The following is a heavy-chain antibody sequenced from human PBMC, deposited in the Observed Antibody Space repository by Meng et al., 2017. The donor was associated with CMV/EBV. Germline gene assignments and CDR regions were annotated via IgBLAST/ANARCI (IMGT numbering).Heavy chain of an antibody. D-gene: IGHD2-2*01. CDR3: ATAAGSRAPGGAFDI. V-gene: IGHV1-24*01. J-gene: IGHJ3*02. Sequence: ASVKVSCKVSGYTLTELSRHWVRQAPGKGLEWMGGFDPEDGETIYAQKFQGRVTMTEDTSTDTAYMELSSLGSEDTAVYYCATAAGSRAPGGAFDIWGQGTMVTVSS. CDR1: GYTLTELS. CDR2: FDPEDGET.